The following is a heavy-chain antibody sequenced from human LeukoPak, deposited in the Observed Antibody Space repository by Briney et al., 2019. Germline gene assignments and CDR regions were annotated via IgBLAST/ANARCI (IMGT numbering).Heavy chain of an antibody. D-gene: IGHD2-2*01. Sequence: PSETLSLTCTVSGGSISSGGYYWSWIRQHPGKGLEWIGYIYYSGSTYYNPSLKSRVTISVDTSKNQISLKLSSVTAADTAVYYCARDLGYCSSTSCRYFDYWAREPWSPSPQ. CDR3: ARDLGYCSSTSCRYFDY. V-gene: IGHV4-31*03. J-gene: IGHJ4*02. CDR1: GGSISSGGYY. CDR2: IYYSGST.